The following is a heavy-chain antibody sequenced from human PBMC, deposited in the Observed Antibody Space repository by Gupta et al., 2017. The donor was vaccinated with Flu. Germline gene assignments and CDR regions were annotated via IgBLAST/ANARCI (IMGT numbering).Heavy chain of an antibody. CDR1: GFTFSSCP. D-gene: IGHD6-25*01. Sequence: EVQLLASWGGLVQPGGSLRLSCAAPGFTFSSCPMSWVRQAPGKGLEGVSAISGSGGSTYYADSVKGRFTISRDNSKNTLYLKMNSLRAEDTAVYYCAKCQGIAACGMDVWGQGTTVTVSS. J-gene: IGHJ6*02. CDR3: AKCQGIAACGMDV. CDR2: ISGSGGST. V-gene: IGHV3-23*01.